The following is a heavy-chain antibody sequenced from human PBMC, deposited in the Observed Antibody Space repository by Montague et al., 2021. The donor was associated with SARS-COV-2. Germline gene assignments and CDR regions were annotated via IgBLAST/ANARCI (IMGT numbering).Heavy chain of an antibody. V-gene: IGHV3-21*01. CDR2: ISTSSLYI. CDR3: ARALSASYSVGGDSFDI. D-gene: IGHD5/OR15-5a*01. Sequence: RSLSLSASGFTFSKYSMNWVRQAPGKGLEWVSSISTSSLYIYYAASVKGRFTISRANAKNSLFLQMDSLRAEDTAVYYCARALSASYSVGGDSFDIWGQRTMVTVSS. CDR1: GFTFSKYS. J-gene: IGHJ3*02.